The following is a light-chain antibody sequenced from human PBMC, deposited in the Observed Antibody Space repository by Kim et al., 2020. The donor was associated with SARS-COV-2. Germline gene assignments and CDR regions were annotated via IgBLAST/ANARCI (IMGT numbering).Light chain of an antibody. J-gene: IGKJ1*01. Sequence: PGGSAPRSCRASQSISRSYLAWYQQTPGQAPRLLMYGASSRATGIPDRFSGSGSGTDFTLTISRLEPEDCAGYYCQQYGSSPPWTFGQGTKVDIK. CDR2: GAS. CDR3: QQYGSSPPWT. CDR1: QSISRSY. V-gene: IGKV3-20*01.